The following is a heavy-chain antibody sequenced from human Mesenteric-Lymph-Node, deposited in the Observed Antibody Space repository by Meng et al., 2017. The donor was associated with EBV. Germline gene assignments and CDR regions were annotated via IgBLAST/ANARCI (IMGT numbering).Heavy chain of an antibody. V-gene: IGHV3-11*01. CDR3: ARRGSGHYPLDY. Sequence: QVQLVESGGGLVKPGGSLRLSCAASGFIFSDYYMSWIRQAPGKGLEWVSYISSSGNTIHYADSVKGRFTISRDNGENSLSLQMNSLRAEDTAVYYCARRGSGHYPLDYWGQGTLVTVAS. CDR1: GFIFSDYY. CDR2: ISSSGNTI. D-gene: IGHD3-22*01. J-gene: IGHJ4*02.